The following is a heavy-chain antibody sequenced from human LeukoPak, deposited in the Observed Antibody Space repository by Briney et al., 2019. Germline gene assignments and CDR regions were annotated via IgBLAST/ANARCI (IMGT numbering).Heavy chain of an antibody. Sequence: GGSLRLSCAASGFTFSGYWMHWVRHAPGKGLMWVSRIDNDGSTTNYADSVKGRFTISRDNAKNTLYLQMNSLRAEDTAVYYCAKGYCSSSSCYSYAFDIWGQGTVVTVSS. CDR1: GFTFSGYW. J-gene: IGHJ3*02. V-gene: IGHV3-74*01. CDR3: AKGYCSSSSCYSYAFDI. D-gene: IGHD2-2*01. CDR2: IDNDGSTT.